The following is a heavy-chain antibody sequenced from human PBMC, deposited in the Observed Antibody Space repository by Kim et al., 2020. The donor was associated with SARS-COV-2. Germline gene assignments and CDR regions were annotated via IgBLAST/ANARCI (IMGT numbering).Heavy chain of an antibody. J-gene: IGHJ4*02. D-gene: IGHD3-10*01. V-gene: IGHV4-34*01. CDR3: ARVDPYGSGSFDY. Sequence: YNPSLKSRVTISVDTSKNQFSLKLSSVTAADTAVYYCARVDPYGSGSFDYWGQGTLVTVSS.